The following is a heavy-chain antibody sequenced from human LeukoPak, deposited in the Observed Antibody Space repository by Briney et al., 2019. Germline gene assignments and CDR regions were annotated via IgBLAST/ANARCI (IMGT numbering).Heavy chain of an antibody. J-gene: IGHJ4*02. Sequence: GGSLRLSCAASGFIFSSYDMHWVRQATGKGLEWVSGIGTAGDPYYAGSVKGRFTISRENVKNSLYLQMNSLRVGDTAVYYCARGFRGYSAYEFFDYWGQGTLVTVSS. V-gene: IGHV3-13*05. CDR2: IGTAGDP. CDR1: GFIFSSYD. D-gene: IGHD5-12*01. CDR3: ARGFRGYSAYEFFDY.